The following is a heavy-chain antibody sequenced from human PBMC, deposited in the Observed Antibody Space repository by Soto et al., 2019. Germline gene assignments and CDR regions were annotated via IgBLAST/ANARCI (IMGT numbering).Heavy chain of an antibody. D-gene: IGHD2-8*01. V-gene: IGHV1-69*01. CDR2: IIPIFGTA. J-gene: IGHJ5*02. CDR1: GGTFSSYA. Sequence: QVQLVQSGAEVKKPGSSVKVSCKASGGTFSSYAISWVRRAPGQGLEWMGGIIPIFGTANYAQKFQGRVTITADESTSTAYMELSSLRSEDTAVYYCARGQARGVTPYNWFDPWGQGTLVTVSS. CDR3: ARGQARGVTPYNWFDP.